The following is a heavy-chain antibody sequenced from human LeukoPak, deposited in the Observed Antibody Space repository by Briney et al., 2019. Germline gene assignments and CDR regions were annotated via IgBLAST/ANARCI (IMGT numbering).Heavy chain of an antibody. J-gene: IGHJ4*02. CDR1: GDSVSSNSAA. V-gene: IGHV6-1*01. Sequence: SQTLSLTRAISGDSVSSNSAAWNWIRQSPSRGLEWLGRTYYRSKWFNDYAVSVKSRITINPDTSKNQFSLQLNSVTPEDTAVYYCVRAGSSGWSNSFDYWGQGTLVTVSS. CDR3: VRAGSSGWSNSFDY. D-gene: IGHD6-19*01. CDR2: TYYRSKWFN.